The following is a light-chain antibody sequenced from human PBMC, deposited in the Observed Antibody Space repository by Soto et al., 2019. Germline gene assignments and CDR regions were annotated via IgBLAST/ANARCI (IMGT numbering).Light chain of an antibody. CDR3: ETWNSNTRV. J-gene: IGLJ3*02. CDR2: LESSGSH. V-gene: IGLV4-60*03. CDR1: SGHRSYI. Sequence: QLVLTQSSSASASLGSSVNLTCTLSSGHRSYIIAWHQQQPGKAPRFLMRLESSGSHNKGSGVPDRFSGSSSGAARYLTISNLQSEDEADYYCETWNSNTRVFGGGTKLTVL.